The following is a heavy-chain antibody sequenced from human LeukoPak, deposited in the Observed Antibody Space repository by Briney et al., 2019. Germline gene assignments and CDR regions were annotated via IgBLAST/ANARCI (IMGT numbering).Heavy chain of an antibody. J-gene: IGHJ6*02. CDR1: GFTFSSYG. D-gene: IGHD1-7*01. CDR3: ARSILTGTAYRYYGMDV. Sequence: GGSLRLSCAASGFTFSSYGMHWVRQAPGKGLEWVAVMSYDGSSKYYADSVKGRFTFSRDNSKNTLYLQMNSLRADDTAVYFCARSILTGTAYRYYGMDVWGQGTTVTVSS. V-gene: IGHV3-30*03. CDR2: MSYDGSSK.